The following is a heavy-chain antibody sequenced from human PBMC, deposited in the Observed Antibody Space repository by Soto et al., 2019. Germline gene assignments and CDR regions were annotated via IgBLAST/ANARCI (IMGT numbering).Heavy chain of an antibody. V-gene: IGHV5-51*01. CDR3: ASRSYHHHSGTDAFEI. Sequence: PGESLKISCKASGYTFTNHWIGWVRQMPDYGLEWMGIIHPTDSDTRYSPSFQGQVTISADKSISAAYLHWNSLKASDTAMYYCASRSYHHHSGTDAFEIWGPGSMVTVSS. CDR2: IHPTDSDT. D-gene: IGHD2-2*01. J-gene: IGHJ3*02. CDR1: GYTFTNHW.